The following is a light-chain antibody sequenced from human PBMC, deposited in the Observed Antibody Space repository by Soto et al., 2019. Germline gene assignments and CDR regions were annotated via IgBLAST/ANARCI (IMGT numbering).Light chain of an antibody. Sequence: DIQMSQSPSARSVSVAYRFTITCRASQTISSWLAWYQQKPGKAPKLLIYKASTLKSGVPSRFSGSGSGTEFTLTISSLQPDDFATYYCQHYNSYSEAFGQGTKVDIK. CDR2: KAS. J-gene: IGKJ1*01. CDR3: QHYNSYSEA. CDR1: QTISSW. V-gene: IGKV1-5*03.